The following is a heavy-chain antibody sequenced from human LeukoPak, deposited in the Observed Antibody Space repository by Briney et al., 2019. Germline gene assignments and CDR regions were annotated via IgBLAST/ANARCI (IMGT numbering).Heavy chain of an antibody. Sequence: GESLKISCKGSGNSFTSYWISWVRQMPGKGLEWMGRIDPSDSYTNYSPSFQGHVTISADKSISTAYLQWSSLKASDTAMYYCARREAVARRDAFDIWGQGTMVTVSS. D-gene: IGHD4-23*01. J-gene: IGHJ3*02. CDR1: GNSFTSYW. V-gene: IGHV5-10-1*01. CDR3: ARREAVARRDAFDI. CDR2: IDPSDSYT.